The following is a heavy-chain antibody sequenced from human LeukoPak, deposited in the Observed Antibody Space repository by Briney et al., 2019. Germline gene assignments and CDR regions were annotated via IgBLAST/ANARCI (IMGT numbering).Heavy chain of an antibody. CDR3: AKDLIMGVQLDPDDWYFDL. Sequence: GGSLRLSCAASGFIFSTYGMHWVRQAPGKGLEWVAVISYDGSNKYYADSVKGRFTISRDNSKTTLYLQMNSLRPEDTAVYYCAKDLIMGVQLDPDDWYFDLWGRGALVTVSS. J-gene: IGHJ2*01. CDR1: GFIFSTYG. CDR2: ISYDGSNK. D-gene: IGHD1-26*01. V-gene: IGHV3-30*18.